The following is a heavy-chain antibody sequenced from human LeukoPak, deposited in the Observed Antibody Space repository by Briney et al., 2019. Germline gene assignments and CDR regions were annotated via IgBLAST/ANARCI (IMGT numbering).Heavy chain of an antibody. CDR3: ARHRIAEDCFDY. J-gene: IGHJ4*02. CDR1: GGSISSYY. V-gene: IGHV4-59*08. Sequence: PSETLSLTCTVSGGSISSYYWSWIRQPPGKGLEWIGYIYYSGSTNYNPSLKSRVTISVDTSKNQFSLKLSSVTAADTAVYYCARHRIAEDCFDYWGQGTLVTVSS. CDR2: IYYSGST.